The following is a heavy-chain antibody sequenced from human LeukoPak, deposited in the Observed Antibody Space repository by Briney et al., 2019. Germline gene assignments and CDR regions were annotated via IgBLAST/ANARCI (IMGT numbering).Heavy chain of an antibody. Sequence: SETLSLTCVVSGGSISGGAYSWNWIRQPPGKGLEWIGYIYHSGSTYYNPPLKSRVSISVDRSKNQFSLKLSSVTAADTAVYYCARALNTNAIDYWGQGTLVTVSS. CDR1: GGSISGGAYS. J-gene: IGHJ4*02. V-gene: IGHV4-30-2*01. CDR2: IYHSGST. CDR3: ARALNTNAIDY. D-gene: IGHD2-2*01.